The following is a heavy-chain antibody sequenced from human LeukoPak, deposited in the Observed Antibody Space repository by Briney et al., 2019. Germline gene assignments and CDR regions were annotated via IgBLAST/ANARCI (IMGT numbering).Heavy chain of an antibody. D-gene: IGHD5-18*01. CDR3: AASGYSYGLMGHY. J-gene: IGHJ4*02. Sequence: GGSLRLSCAASGFTFSSYGMHWVRQAPGKGLEWVAVISYDGSNKYYADSVKGRFTISRDNSKNTLYLQMNSLRAEDTAVYYCAASGYSYGLMGHYWGQGTLVTVSS. CDR2: ISYDGSNK. V-gene: IGHV3-30*03. CDR1: GFTFSSYG.